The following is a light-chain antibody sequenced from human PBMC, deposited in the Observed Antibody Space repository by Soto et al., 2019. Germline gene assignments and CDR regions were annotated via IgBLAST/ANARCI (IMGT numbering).Light chain of an antibody. V-gene: IGKV3-15*01. J-gene: IGKJ5*01. Sequence: EIVLTQSPATLSVSPGERVTLSCRASQSIISGLAWYQQKPGQAPRLLIHGVSTRATGIPARFSGSGSGTEFTLTVNSLQSEDFAVCYCQQYNDWPPITFGQGTRLDIK. CDR3: QQYNDWPPIT. CDR1: QSIISG. CDR2: GVS.